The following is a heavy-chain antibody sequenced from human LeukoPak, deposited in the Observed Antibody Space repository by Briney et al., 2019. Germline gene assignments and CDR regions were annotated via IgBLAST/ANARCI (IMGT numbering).Heavy chain of an antibody. CDR2: IYPGDSDT. J-gene: IGHJ4*02. CDR3: ARYYFWTGSYFFDY. D-gene: IGHD3/OR15-3a*01. Sequence: PGGSQRLSCSASGFTFTTHWIAWVRQMPGKGLELMGIIYPGDSDTNYSPSFQGQVTISADKSSNTAYLQWSSLKASDTAMYYCARYYFWTGSYFFDYWGQGTLVTVSS. V-gene: IGHV5-51*01. CDR1: GFTFTTHW.